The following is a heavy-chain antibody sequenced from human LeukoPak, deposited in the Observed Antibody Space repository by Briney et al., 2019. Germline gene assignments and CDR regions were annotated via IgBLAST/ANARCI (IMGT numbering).Heavy chain of an antibody. CDR1: GGTFSSYA. J-gene: IGHJ4*02. CDR3: ARVRWGVVTAVDY. CDR2: IIPIFGTA. V-gene: IGHV1-69*13. D-gene: IGHD2-21*02. Sequence: SVKVSCKASGGTFSSYAISWVRQAPGQGLEWMGGIIPIFGTANYAQKFQGRVTITADESTSTAYMELSSLRSEDTAVYYCARVRWGVVTAVDYWGQGTLVTVSS.